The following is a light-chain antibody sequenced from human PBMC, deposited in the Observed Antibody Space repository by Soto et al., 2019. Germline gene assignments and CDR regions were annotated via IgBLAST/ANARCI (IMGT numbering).Light chain of an antibody. CDR3: QQYGSSPIT. V-gene: IGKV3-20*01. CDR1: QSVSSN. Sequence: EIVMTHSPATLSVYPGERATLSCRASQSVSSNLAWYQQKPGQAPRLLMYAASSRAAGIPDRFSGSGSGTDFTLTISRLEPEDFAVYYCQQYGSSPITFGQGTRLENK. CDR2: AAS. J-gene: IGKJ5*01.